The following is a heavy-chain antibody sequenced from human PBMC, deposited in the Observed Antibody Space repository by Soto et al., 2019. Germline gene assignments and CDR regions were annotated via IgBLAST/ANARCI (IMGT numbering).Heavy chain of an antibody. D-gene: IGHD6-19*01. V-gene: IGHV4-38-2*02. Sequence: PSETLSLTCTVSGYSISSGSYWGWIRQPPGKGPEWIASIYHGGTTFYNPSLKSRVTVSVDKSNNPFSLKLRSVTAADTAVYYCAKAPVMVVAGSTFDYWGHGTLVTVSS. CDR2: IYHGGTT. J-gene: IGHJ4*01. CDR3: AKAPVMVVAGSTFDY. CDR1: GYSISSGSY.